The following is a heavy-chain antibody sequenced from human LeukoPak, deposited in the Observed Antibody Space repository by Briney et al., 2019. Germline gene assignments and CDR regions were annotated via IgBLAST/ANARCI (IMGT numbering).Heavy chain of an antibody. CDR3: ARDRTLGDY. Sequence: PGGSLRLSCAASGFTFSNYWMTWLRQAPGRGLEWVAYINRDGSEKYYVDSVKGRFTISRDNAQNSLYLQLTSLRAEDTAVYYCARDRTLGDYWGQGTLVTVSS. D-gene: IGHD3-10*01. V-gene: IGHV3-7*01. CDR2: INRDGSEK. J-gene: IGHJ4*02. CDR1: GFTFSNYW.